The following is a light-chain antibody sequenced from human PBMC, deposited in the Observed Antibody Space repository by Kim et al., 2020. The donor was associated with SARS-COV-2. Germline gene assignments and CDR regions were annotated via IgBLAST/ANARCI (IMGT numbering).Light chain of an antibody. CDR3: SSYTSSSTWV. CDR2: DGS. V-gene: IGLV2-14*04. CDR1: SSEVGGYNY. J-gene: IGLJ3*02. Sequence: GQAITISCTGTSSEVGGYNYVSWYQQHPGKAPKLMIYDGSKRPSGVSNPFSGSKAGNTASLTISGLQAEDEADYYCSSYTSSSTWVFGGGTKLTVL.